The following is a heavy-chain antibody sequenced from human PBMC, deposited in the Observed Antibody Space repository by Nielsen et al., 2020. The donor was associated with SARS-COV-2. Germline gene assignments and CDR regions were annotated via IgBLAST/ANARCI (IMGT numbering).Heavy chain of an antibody. Sequence: GGSLRLSCAASGFTFSSYSMNWVRQAPGQGLEWVSSISSSSSYIYYADSVKGRFTISRDNAKNSLYLQMNSLRAEDTAVYYCARDLYCSSTSCYKGRGFDYWGQGTLVTVSS. V-gene: IGHV3-21*01. CDR1: GFTFSSYS. CDR2: ISSSSSYI. CDR3: ARDLYCSSTSCYKGRGFDY. D-gene: IGHD2-2*02. J-gene: IGHJ4*02.